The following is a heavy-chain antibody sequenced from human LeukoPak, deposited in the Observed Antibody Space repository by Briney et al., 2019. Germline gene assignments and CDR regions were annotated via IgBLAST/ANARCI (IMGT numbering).Heavy chain of an antibody. Sequence: GASVKVSCKASGYTFTSYAMHWVRQAPGQRLEGMGWINAGNGNTKYSQKLQGRVTMTTDTSTSTAYMELRSLRSDDTAVYYCARLRNYDSSGYYRYWGQGTLVTVSS. CDR3: ARLRNYDSSGYYRY. J-gene: IGHJ4*02. CDR2: INAGNGNT. D-gene: IGHD3-22*01. CDR1: GYTFTSYA. V-gene: IGHV1-3*01.